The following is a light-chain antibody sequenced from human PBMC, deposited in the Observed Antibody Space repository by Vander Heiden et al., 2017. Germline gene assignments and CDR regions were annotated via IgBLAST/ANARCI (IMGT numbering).Light chain of an antibody. CDR1: RSNIGNNY. CDR3: AAWDESLSGWV. V-gene: IGLV1-47*01. Sequence: QSVMTQPPSASGTPVQRLTISCSGTRSNIGNNYVDWYQQFPGTAPKLLIYKNSHRPSGGPDRFSGSRSGTSAYLDISGLRSEDEADYYCAAWDESLSGWVFGGGTKLTVL. J-gene: IGLJ3*02. CDR2: KNS.